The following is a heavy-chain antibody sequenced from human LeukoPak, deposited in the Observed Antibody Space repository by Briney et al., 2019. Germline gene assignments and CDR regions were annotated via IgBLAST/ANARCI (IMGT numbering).Heavy chain of an antibody. D-gene: IGHD3-22*01. CDR3: ARGSYYYDSSGYYYFDY. CDR2: IYDSGSA. Sequence: PSETLSLTCTHSGGSLSSYYWCWIRPPPGAGLEWIGYIYDSGSANYNPSPKSRVAISVDTTKNQFSLKLSSVTAADTAVYYCARGSYYYDSSGYYYFDYWGQGTVATVSA. V-gene: IGHV4-59*01. J-gene: IGHJ4*02. CDR1: GGSLSSYY.